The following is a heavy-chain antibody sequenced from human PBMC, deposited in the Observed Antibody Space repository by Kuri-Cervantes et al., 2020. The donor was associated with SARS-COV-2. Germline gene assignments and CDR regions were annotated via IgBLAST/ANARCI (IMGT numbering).Heavy chain of an antibody. CDR2: INAHNANT. V-gene: IGHV1-18*01. D-gene: IGHD2-2*01. Sequence: ASVKVSCKASGYTFTSYGIPWVRQAPGQGLEGMEWINAHNANTNSAHKCQGRVAMTTDTSTATAYLELRSVRDADTAVYYCATSPKYQLPIDYWGQGTLVTVSS. CDR1: GYTFTSYG. CDR3: ATSPKYQLPIDY. J-gene: IGHJ4*02.